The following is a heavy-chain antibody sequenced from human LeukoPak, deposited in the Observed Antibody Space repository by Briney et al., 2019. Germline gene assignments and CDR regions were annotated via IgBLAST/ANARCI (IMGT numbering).Heavy chain of an antibody. CDR2: ISYDGINK. V-gene: IGHV3-30*18. Sequence: GRSLRLSCAASGFTFSSYGMHWVRQAPGKGLEWVALISYDGINKNYADSVKGRFTISRDNSQNTLYLQMNSLRAEDTAVYHCAKDRVEGKKWLAQFDYWGQGNMVTVSS. CDR3: AKDRVEGKKWLAQFDY. D-gene: IGHD6-19*01. J-gene: IGHJ4*02. CDR1: GFTFSSYG.